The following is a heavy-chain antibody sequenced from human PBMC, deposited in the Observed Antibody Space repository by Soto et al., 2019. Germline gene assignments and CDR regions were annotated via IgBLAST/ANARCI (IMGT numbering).Heavy chain of an antibody. J-gene: IGHJ4*02. D-gene: IGHD6-13*01. CDR1: GFTFSSYA. CDR2: ISGSGGST. V-gene: IGHV3-23*01. CDR3: AKDLSSSWSYYFDY. Sequence: EVQLLESGGGLVQPGGSLRLSCAASGFTFSSYAMSWVRQAPGKGLEWVSAISGSGGSTYYADSVKGRFTISRDNSKNTLXLXXNSLRAEDTAVYYCAKDLSSSWSYYFDYWGQGTLVTVSS.